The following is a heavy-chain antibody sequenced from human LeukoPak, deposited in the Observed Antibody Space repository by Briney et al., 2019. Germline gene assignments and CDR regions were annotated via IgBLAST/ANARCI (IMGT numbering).Heavy chain of an antibody. CDR1: GFTFSSYG. CDR2: IWYDGSNK. CDR3: ARDLKRMGIVVVPAAIHGMDV. J-gene: IGHJ6*02. Sequence: GRSLRLSCAASGFTFSSYGMHWVRQAPGKGLEWVAVIWYDGSNKYYADSVKGRFTISRDNSKNTLYLQMNSLRAEDTAVYYCARDLKRMGIVVVPAAIHGMDVWGQGTTVTVSS. D-gene: IGHD2-2*03. V-gene: IGHV3-33*01.